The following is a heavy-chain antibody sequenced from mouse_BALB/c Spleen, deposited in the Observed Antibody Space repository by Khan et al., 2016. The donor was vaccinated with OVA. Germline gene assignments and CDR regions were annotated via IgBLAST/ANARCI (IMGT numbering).Heavy chain of an antibody. CDR3: AREGLRGVAMDY. D-gene: IGHD2-4*01. CDR2: IYPGDDST. V-gene: IGHV1S56*01. Sequence: QVRLQQSGPELVKPGALVKISCKTSGYTFTSYDINRVMQRPGQGLEWIGWIYPGDDSTKYNEKFKDKATLTADKSSSTAYMQLSSLTSDNSAVYFWAREGLRGVAMDYWGQGTSVTVAS. CDR1: GYTFTSYD. J-gene: IGHJ4*01.